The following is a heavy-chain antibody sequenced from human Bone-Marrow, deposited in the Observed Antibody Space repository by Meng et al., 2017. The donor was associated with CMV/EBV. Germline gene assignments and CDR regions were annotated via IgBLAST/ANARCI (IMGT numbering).Heavy chain of an antibody. Sequence: GSLRLSCAASGFIFSNYWMSWVRQAPGKGLEWVAHIKEDGSEKNYADSLKGRFTISRDNAQHFLFLQLNSLRGDDTAVYFCTRDEAVTRFDPWGQGTLVTVSS. CDR2: IKEDGSEK. J-gene: IGHJ5*02. CDR3: TRDEAVTRFDP. CDR1: GFIFSNYW. V-gene: IGHV3-7*01. D-gene: IGHD4-11*01.